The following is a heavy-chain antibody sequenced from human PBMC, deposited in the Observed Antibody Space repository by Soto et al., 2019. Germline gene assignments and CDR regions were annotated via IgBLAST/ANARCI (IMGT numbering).Heavy chain of an antibody. CDR3: ARHGPSNYDFWSGFSSRFAFDI. Sequence: VESLKISCKGSGYSFTSYWIGWVRQMPGKGLEWMGIIYPGDSDTRYSPSFQGQVTISADKSISTAYLQWSSLKASDTAMYYCARHGPSNYDFWSGFSSRFAFDIWGQGTMVTVSS. J-gene: IGHJ3*02. V-gene: IGHV5-51*01. D-gene: IGHD3-3*01. CDR1: GYSFTSYW. CDR2: IYPGDSDT.